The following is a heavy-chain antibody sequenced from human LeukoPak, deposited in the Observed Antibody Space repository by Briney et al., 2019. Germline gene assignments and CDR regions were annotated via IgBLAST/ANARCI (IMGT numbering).Heavy chain of an antibody. D-gene: IGHD6-13*01. J-gene: IGHJ4*02. V-gene: IGHV3-23*01. CDR2: ISGSGGST. Sequence: GGSLRLSCAASGFTFSSYAMSWVRQAPGKGLEWVSAISGSGGSTYYADSVKGRFTISRDNSKNTLYLQMNSLRAEDTAVYYCAKVRSSSSWYEIYFDYWGQGTLVTVSS. CDR3: AKVRSSSSWYEIYFDY. CDR1: GFTFSSYA.